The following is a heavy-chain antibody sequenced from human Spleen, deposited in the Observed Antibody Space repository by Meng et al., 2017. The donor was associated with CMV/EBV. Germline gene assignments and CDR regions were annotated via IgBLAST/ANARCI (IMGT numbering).Heavy chain of an antibody. CDR1: YTFTSYY. V-gene: IGHV1-46*01. J-gene: IGHJ5*02. Sequence: YTFTSYYRHWVRQAPGQGLEWMGIINPSGGSTSYAQKFQGRVTMTRDTSTSTVYMELSSLRSEDTAVYYCARGGCSGGSCYPNWFDPWGQGTLVTVSS. CDR2: INPSGGST. CDR3: ARGGCSGGSCYPNWFDP. D-gene: IGHD2-15*01.